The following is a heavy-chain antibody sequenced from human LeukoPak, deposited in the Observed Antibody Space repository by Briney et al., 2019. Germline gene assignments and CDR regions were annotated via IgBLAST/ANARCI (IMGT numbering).Heavy chain of an antibody. CDR3: ARRAGAYSHPYDY. V-gene: IGHV3-21*06. D-gene: IGHD4/OR15-4a*01. CDR1: GFTFSIYT. Sequence: GGSLRLSCAASGFTFSIYTMNWVRQAPGKGLEWVSSISSSYNYIYYRDSVKGRFTISRDNAKNSLYLQMNRLRAEDTAVYYCARRAGAYSHPYDYWGQGTLVTVSS. J-gene: IGHJ4*02. CDR2: ISSSYNYI.